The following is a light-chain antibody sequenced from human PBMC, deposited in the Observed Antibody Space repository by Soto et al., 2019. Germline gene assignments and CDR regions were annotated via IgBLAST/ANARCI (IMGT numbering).Light chain of an antibody. Sequence: EIVLTQSPATLSLSPGERATLSCRASQSVSSYLAWYQQKLGQAPRLLIFDASNRATGIPARFSGSGSGTDFTLTISSLEPEDFALYYCQQRSNWPWTFGQGTKVDI. CDR3: QQRSNWPWT. CDR2: DAS. J-gene: IGKJ1*01. CDR1: QSVSSY. V-gene: IGKV3-11*01.